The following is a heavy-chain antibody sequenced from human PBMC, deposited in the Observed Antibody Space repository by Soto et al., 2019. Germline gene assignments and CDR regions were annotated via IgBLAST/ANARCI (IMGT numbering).Heavy chain of an antibody. Sequence: PGESLKISCKGSGYSFTSYWIGWVRQMPGKGLEWMGIIYPGDSDTRYSPSFQGQVTISADKSISTAYLQWSSLKASDTAMYYCARQRSPPGGQLYYRMDVCGQGTTVTVSS. CDR3: ARQRSPPGGQLYYRMDV. CDR1: GYSFTSYW. V-gene: IGHV5-51*01. J-gene: IGHJ6*02. CDR2: IYPGDSDT. D-gene: IGHD1-1*01.